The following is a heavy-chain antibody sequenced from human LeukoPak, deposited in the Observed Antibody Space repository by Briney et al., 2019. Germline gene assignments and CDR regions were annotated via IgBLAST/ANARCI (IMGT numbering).Heavy chain of an antibody. J-gene: IGHJ6*03. V-gene: IGHV3-23*01. Sequence: TGGSLRLSCAASGFTFSSYAMSWVRQAPGKGLEWVSAISGSGGSTYYADSVKGRFTISRDNSKNTLYLQMNSLRAEDTAVYYCAKNYGDPLYYYYYMDVWGKGTTVTVSS. CDR1: GFTFSSYA. D-gene: IGHD4-17*01. CDR3: AKNYGDPLYYYYYMDV. CDR2: ISGSGGST.